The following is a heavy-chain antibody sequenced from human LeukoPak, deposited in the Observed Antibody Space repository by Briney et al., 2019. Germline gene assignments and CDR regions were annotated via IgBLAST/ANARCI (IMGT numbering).Heavy chain of an antibody. D-gene: IGHD3-22*01. J-gene: IGHJ4*02. Sequence: PSETLSLTCAVSGYSISSGYYWGWIRQPPGKGLEWIGSIYHSGSTYYNPSLKSRVTISVDTSKNQFPLKLSSVTAADTAVYYCARDRDSSGYPPADYWGQGTLVTVSS. CDR2: IYHSGST. CDR3: ARDRDSSGYPPADY. V-gene: IGHV4-38-2*02. CDR1: GYSISSGYY.